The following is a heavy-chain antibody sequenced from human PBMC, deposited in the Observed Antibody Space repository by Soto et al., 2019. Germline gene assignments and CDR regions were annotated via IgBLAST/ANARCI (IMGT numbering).Heavy chain of an antibody. CDR1: VFTFSDFY. V-gene: IGHV3-11*01. Sequence: PGGSLRLSCVTSVFTFSDFYMSWVRQAPGRGPEWVSYISDDGYTIYYADSVKGRFTISRDNAETSLYLQMNNLRAEDTAVYYCAKPLSPCSSSYIDYWAQGTMVTVSS. J-gene: IGHJ4*02. D-gene: IGHD3-22*01. CDR3: AKPLSPCSSSYIDY. CDR2: ISDDGYTI.